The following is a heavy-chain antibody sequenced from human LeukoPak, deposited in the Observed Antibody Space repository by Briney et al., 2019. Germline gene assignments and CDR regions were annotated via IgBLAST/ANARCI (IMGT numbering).Heavy chain of an antibody. J-gene: IGHJ4*02. V-gene: IGHV4-34*01. CDR1: GGSFSGYY. Sequence: SETLSLTCAVYGGSFSGYYWSWTRQPPGKGLEWIGEINHSGSTNYNPSLKSRVTISVDTSKNQFSLKLSSVTAADTAVYYCARGRAIFDYWGQGTLVTVSS. CDR2: INHSGST. CDR3: ARGRAIFDY.